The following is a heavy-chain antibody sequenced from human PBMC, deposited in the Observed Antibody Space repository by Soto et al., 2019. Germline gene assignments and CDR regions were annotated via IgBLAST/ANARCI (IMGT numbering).Heavy chain of an antibody. CDR1: GGTFNIYG. Sequence: QVQLVQSGAEVKKPGSSVKVSCKASGGTFNIYGISWVRQASGHGLEWMGGIIPIFGTATYAQKFQGRVTITADESTSTAYMELSSLRSEDTAVYYCASPRDNYYYQGMDVWGQGPTVTVSS. D-gene: IGHD2-15*01. CDR2: IIPIFGTA. V-gene: IGHV1-69*12. J-gene: IGHJ6*02. CDR3: ASPRDNYYYQGMDV.